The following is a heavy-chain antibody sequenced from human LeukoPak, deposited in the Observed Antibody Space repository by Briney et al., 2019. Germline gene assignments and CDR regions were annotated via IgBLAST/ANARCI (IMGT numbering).Heavy chain of an antibody. CDR3: ARVSYVSSWAFFDY. J-gene: IGHJ4*02. D-gene: IGHD6-6*01. CDR2: ISRSGSTV. Sequence: PGGSLRLSCAASGFTFSTYQMNWGRQAPGKGLECLSFISRSGSTVYYADSVKGRFTISRDNAKNSLYLQMNSLRAEDTAVYYCARVSYVSSWAFFDYWGQGALVTVSS. CDR1: GFTFSTYQ. V-gene: IGHV3-48*03.